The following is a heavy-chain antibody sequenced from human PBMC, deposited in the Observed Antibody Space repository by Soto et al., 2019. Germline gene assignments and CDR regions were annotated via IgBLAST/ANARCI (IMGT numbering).Heavy chain of an antibody. Sequence: GGSLRLSCAASGFTFSSYSMNWVRQAPGKGLEWISYIRSSDGTISYADSVKGRFTVSRDDDNNSLYLQMNSLRAEDTAMYFCARDFNYAFDYWGQGTLVTVSS. CDR1: GFTFSSYS. CDR2: IRSSDGTI. D-gene: IGHD1-7*01. CDR3: ARDFNYAFDY. J-gene: IGHJ4*02. V-gene: IGHV3-48*01.